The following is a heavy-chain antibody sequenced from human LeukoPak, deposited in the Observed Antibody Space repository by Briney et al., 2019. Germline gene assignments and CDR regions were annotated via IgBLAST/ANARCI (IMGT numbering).Heavy chain of an antibody. CDR1: XFTFSSXX. V-gene: IGHV3-21*01. CDR2: XSSSSSYI. Sequence: GXXLXLXXAAXXFTFSSXXXXWVRXAPGXXXEXVSXXSSSSSYIYYADSVKGRFTISRDNAKNSLYLQMNSLRAEDTAVYYCARSGSGSYGIGGWFDPWGQGTLVTVSS. D-gene: IGHD3-10*01. CDR3: ARSGSGSYGIGGWFDP. J-gene: IGHJ5*02.